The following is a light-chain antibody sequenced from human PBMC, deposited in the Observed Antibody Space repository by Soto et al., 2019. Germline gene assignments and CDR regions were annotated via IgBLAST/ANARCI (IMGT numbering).Light chain of an antibody. CDR1: SSDVGAYEY. Sequence: QSALAQPASVSGSLGQSITISCTGTSSDVGAYEYVSWYQQDPCKVPKLLSYEVSDRPPGISDRFSGSKSGNTPSLTISRLQSEDEADCYCNPYTASRTRVFGTGNNVTVL. CDR2: EVS. J-gene: IGLJ1*01. CDR3: NPYTASRTRV. V-gene: IGLV2-14*01.